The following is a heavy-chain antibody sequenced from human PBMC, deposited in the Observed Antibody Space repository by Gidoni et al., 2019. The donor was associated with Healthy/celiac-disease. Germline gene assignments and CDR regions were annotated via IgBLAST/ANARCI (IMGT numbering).Heavy chain of an antibody. CDR3: TKWWELADY. D-gene: IGHD2-15*01. CDR1: GFTFSNAW. CDR2: IKSKTDGGTT. J-gene: IGHJ4*02. Sequence: EVQLVESGGGLVKPGGSLRLSCAASGFTFSNAWMNWVRQAPGKGLEWVGLIKSKTDGGTTEYAAPVKGRFTISRDDSKNTLYLQMNSLKTEDTAVYYCTKWWELADYWGQGTLVTVSS. V-gene: IGHV3-15*07.